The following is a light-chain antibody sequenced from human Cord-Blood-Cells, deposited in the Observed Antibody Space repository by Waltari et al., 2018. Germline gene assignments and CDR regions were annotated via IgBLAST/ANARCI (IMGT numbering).Light chain of an antibody. CDR1: SSAVGGYNY. Sequence: QCALTPPRSASGSPVQSVTISCTGTSSAVGGYNYVSCYPQHPGKAHNLMFYEVSTRPSGVPHRFSGSKSGNTASLTVSGLQAEDEADYYCSSYAGSNNYVFGTGTKVTVL. V-gene: IGLV2-8*01. J-gene: IGLJ1*01. CDR3: SSYAGSNNYV. CDR2: EVS.